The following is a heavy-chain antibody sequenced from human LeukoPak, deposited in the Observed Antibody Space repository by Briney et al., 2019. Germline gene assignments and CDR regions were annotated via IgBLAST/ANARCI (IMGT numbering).Heavy chain of an antibody. CDR1: GFTVSSNY. CDR3: AGQRSYCSGGSCYFRFDY. V-gene: IGHV3-53*01. Sequence: EGSLRLSCAASGFTVSSNYMSWVRQAPGKGLEWVSVIYSGGSTYYADSVKGRFTISRDNSKNTLYLQMNSLRAEDTAVYYCAGQRSYCSGGSCYFRFDYWGQGTLVTVSS. J-gene: IGHJ4*02. CDR2: IYSGGST. D-gene: IGHD2-15*01.